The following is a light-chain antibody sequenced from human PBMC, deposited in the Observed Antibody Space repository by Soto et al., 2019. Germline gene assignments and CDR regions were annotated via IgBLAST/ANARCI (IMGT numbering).Light chain of an antibody. CDR2: DAS. CDR1: QSVRSN. V-gene: IGKV3-15*01. CDR3: QQCNNWPYT. Sequence: EVVMTQSPTTLSVSPGERATLFCRASQSVRSNLVWYQQKPGQPPRLLIYDASTRATGIPARFSGSGSGTDFTLTISSLQSEDFALYFCQQCNNWPYTFGLGTKLEIK. J-gene: IGKJ2*01.